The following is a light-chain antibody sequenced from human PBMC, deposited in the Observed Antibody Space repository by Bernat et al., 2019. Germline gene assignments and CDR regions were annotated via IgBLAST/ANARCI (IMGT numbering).Light chain of an antibody. V-gene: IGKV3-15*01. Sequence: EKVMTQSPATLSVSLGERATLSCRASQSVNSNLAWYQQKPGQGPRLLIYHASTRATGIPARFSGGGSGTEFTLTISRLQSEDFAIYYCQQYNNWPLNFGGGTKIEIK. CDR3: QQYNNWPLN. J-gene: IGKJ4*01. CDR2: HAS. CDR1: QSVNSN.